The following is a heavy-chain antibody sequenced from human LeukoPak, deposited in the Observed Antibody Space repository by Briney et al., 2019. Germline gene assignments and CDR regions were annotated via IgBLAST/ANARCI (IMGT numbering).Heavy chain of an antibody. V-gene: IGHV4-34*01. J-gene: IGHJ3*02. CDR2: INHSGST. CDR1: GGSFSGYY. D-gene: IGHD4-23*01. Sequence: SETLSLTCAVYGGSFSGYYWSWIRQPPGKGLEWIGEINHSGSTNYNPSLKSRVTISVDTSKNQFPLKLSSVTAADTAVYYCARRVTEMAFDIWGQGTMVTVSS. CDR3: ARRVTEMAFDI.